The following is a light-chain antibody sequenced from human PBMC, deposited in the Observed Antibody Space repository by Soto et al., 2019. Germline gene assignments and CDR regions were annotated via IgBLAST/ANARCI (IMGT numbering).Light chain of an antibody. J-gene: IGLJ2*01. CDR3: SSYTSRSTLVV. V-gene: IGLV2-14*01. Sequence: QSALTQPASVSGSPGQSITISCTGTSSDVGGYNYVSWYQQHPGKAPKLMIHDVSNRPSGVSNRFSGSKSGNTASLTISGLQAEDEADYYCSSYTSRSTLVVFGGGTKLTVL. CDR2: DVS. CDR1: SSDVGGYNY.